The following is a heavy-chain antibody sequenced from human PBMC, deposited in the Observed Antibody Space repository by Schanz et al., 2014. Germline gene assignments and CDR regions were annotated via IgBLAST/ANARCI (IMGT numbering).Heavy chain of an antibody. D-gene: IGHD4-17*01. V-gene: IGHV3-48*01. CDR2: ICSSGNTI. CDR3: ARPRFDYGEVDY. CDR1: GFAFSSYS. Sequence: QLVGSGGGLIQPGGSLRLSCTASGFAFSSYSMNWVRQAPGKGLEWVSYICSSGNTIYYADSVRGRFTISRDRFQNTLYLRMSSLRAEDTAVYYCARPRFDYGEVDYWGQGTLVTVSS. J-gene: IGHJ4*02.